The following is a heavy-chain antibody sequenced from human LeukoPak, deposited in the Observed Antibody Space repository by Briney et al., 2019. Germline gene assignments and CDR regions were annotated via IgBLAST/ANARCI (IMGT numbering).Heavy chain of an antibody. V-gene: IGHV3-48*01. CDR2: ISSSSYTI. Sequence: GGSLRLSCAASGFTFSYSSMNWVRQAPGKGLEWVSYISSSSYTIYYADSVKGRFTISRDNAKNSLYLQMNSLRPEDTAVYYCAGGSGYYSTPTCFDYWGQGTLVTVSS. J-gene: IGHJ4*02. D-gene: IGHD3-22*01. CDR1: GFTFSYSS. CDR3: AGGSGYYSTPTCFDY.